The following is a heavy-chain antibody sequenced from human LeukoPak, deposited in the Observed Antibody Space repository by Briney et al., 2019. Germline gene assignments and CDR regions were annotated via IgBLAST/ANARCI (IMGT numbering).Heavy chain of an antibody. D-gene: IGHD1-26*01. CDR2: ISSSSSTI. CDR1: GFTFSSYS. V-gene: IGHV3-48*01. CDR3: ARDESGSYPYYFDY. J-gene: IGHJ4*02. Sequence: GGSLRLSCAASGFTFSSYSMNWVRQAPGKGLEWVSYISSSSSTIYYADSVKGRFTISRDNSKNTLYLQMGSLRAEDMAVYYCARDESGSYPYYFDYWGQGTLVTVSS.